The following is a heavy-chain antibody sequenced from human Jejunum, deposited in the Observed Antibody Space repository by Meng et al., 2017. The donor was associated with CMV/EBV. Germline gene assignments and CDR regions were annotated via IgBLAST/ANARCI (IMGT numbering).Heavy chain of an antibody. D-gene: IGHD1-1*01. CDR2: IKEDGRGQ. Sequence: LGFTFNTLWMTWVRPAPGKGLEWVANIKEDGRGQWYVDSVKGRFTISRDNARKSLYLQMNSLRAEDTAVYYCVRYENLQHGMDVWGQGTTVTVSS. J-gene: IGHJ6*02. CDR3: VRYENLQHGMDV. V-gene: IGHV3-7*01. CDR1: GFTFNTLW.